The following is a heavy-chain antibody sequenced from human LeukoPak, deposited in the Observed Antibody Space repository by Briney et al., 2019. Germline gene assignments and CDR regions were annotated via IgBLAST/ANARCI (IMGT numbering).Heavy chain of an antibody. J-gene: IGHJ4*02. Sequence: GESLKISCKGSGYSFTSYWIGWVRQMPGKGPEWMGIIYPGDSDTRYSPSFQGQVTISADKSISTAYLQWSSLKASDTAMYYCATRFRYSSSWYYFDYWGQGTLVTVSS. CDR2: IYPGDSDT. V-gene: IGHV5-51*01. D-gene: IGHD6-13*01. CDR3: ATRFRYSSSWYYFDY. CDR1: GYSFTSYW.